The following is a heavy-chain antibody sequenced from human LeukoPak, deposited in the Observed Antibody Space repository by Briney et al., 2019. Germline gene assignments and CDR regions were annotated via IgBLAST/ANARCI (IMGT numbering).Heavy chain of an antibody. D-gene: IGHD1/OR15-1a*01. J-gene: IGHJ4*02. CDR1: GYTFTGYY. Sequence: ASVKVSCKASGYTFTGYYMHWVRQAPGQGLEWMGWINPNSGDTNYAQNFQGRVTMARDTSISTAYMELSRLRSDDTAVYYCAKAGRYNWNIDYWGQGTLVTVSS. CDR2: INPNSGDT. CDR3: AKAGRYNWNIDY. V-gene: IGHV1-2*02.